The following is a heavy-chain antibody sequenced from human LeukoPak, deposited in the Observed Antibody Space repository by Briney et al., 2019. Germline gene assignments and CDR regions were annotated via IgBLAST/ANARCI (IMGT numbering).Heavy chain of an antibody. CDR1: GDSISSSSYY. Sequence: SENLSLTCTVSGDSISSSSYYWGWIRQPPGKGLEWIGSIYYSGSTYYNPSLKSRVTISVDTYKNQFSLKLSSVTAADTAVYYCARRQELRFDWFDPWGQGTLVTVSS. V-gene: IGHV4-39*01. J-gene: IGHJ5*02. D-gene: IGHD4-11*01. CDR3: ARRQELRFDWFDP. CDR2: IYYSGST.